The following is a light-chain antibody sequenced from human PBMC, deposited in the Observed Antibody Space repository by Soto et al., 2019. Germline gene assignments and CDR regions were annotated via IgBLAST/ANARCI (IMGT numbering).Light chain of an antibody. CDR1: SSDVGGYKF. CDR2: EVN. CDR3: SSYAGSSNV. J-gene: IGLJ1*01. V-gene: IGLV2-8*01. Sequence: QSALTQPASVSASPGQSITISCTGTSSDVGGYKFVSWYQHHPGKAPKLMIYEVNNRPSGVPDRFSGSKSGNTASLTVSGLQAEDEADYYCSSYAGSSNVFGTGTKVTVL.